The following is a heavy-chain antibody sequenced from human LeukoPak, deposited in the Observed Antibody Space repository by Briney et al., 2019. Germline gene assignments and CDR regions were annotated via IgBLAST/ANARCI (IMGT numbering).Heavy chain of an antibody. J-gene: IGHJ5*02. CDR2: INPNSGGT. Sequence: ASVKVSCKASGYTFTGYYMHWVRQAPGQGFEWMVWINPNSGGTNYAQKFQGRVTMTRDTSISPAYMELSRLRSDDTAVYYCARDRGIAAAGNWFDPWGQGTLVTVSS. CDR3: ARDRGIAAAGNWFDP. V-gene: IGHV1-2*02. CDR1: GYTFTGYY. D-gene: IGHD6-13*01.